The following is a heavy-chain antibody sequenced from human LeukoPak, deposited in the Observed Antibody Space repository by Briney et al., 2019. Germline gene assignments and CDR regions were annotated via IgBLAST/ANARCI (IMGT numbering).Heavy chain of an antibody. V-gene: IGHV4-4*07. CDR2: IYTRGST. D-gene: IGHD2-15*01. CDR3: ARGRYCSADICSGGDAFDI. J-gene: IGHJ3*02. Sequence: PSETLSLTCTVSGGSISYYYWSWIRQPAGKGLEWIGRIYTRGSTNYNPSLKSRVTMPVDTSKNQFSLKLSSVTAADTAVYYCARGRYCSADICSGGDAFDIWGQGTMVSVSS. CDR1: GGSISYYY.